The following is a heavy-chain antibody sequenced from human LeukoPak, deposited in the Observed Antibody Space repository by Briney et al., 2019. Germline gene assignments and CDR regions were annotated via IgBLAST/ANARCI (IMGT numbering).Heavy chain of an antibody. D-gene: IGHD3-22*01. V-gene: IGHV4-59*01. CDR3: ARASYYYDSSGYYYVDYFDY. CDR2: IYYSGST. Sequence: SETLSLTCTVSGGSISSYYWSWIRQPPGKGLEWIGYIYYSGSTNYNLSLKSRVTISVDTSKNQFSLKLSSVTAADTAVYYCARASYYYDSSGYYYVDYFDYRGQGTLVTVSS. J-gene: IGHJ4*02. CDR1: GGSISSYY.